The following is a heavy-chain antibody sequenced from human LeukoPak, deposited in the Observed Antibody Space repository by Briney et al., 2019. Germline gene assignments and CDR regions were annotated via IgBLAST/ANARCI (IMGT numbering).Heavy chain of an antibody. CDR1: GFTFSSYA. V-gene: IGHV3-23*01. J-gene: IGHJ6*03. CDR2: ISTRGGST. D-gene: IGHD1-26*01. CDR3: AKDREGGSNYYYYYMHV. Sequence: PGGSLRLSCAASGFTFSSYAMSWVRQAPGRGLEWVSTISTRGGSTYYADSVKGRLTISRYNSTNTLYLQMNSLRAEDTAVYYSAKDREGGSNYYYYYMHVWGKGTTVTVSS.